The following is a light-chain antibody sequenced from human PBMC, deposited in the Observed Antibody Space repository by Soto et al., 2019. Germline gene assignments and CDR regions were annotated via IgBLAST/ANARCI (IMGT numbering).Light chain of an antibody. V-gene: IGKV3-20*01. Sequence: EIVLTQSPGTLSLSPGERATLSCRASQSVRSSYLAWYQQKPGQAPRLLIYGASSRATGIPDRFSGSGSGTDLTLTISRLEPEDFAVYYCQQYGSSPQYTFGQGTKLEIK. J-gene: IGKJ2*01. CDR2: GAS. CDR3: QQYGSSPQYT. CDR1: QSVRSSY.